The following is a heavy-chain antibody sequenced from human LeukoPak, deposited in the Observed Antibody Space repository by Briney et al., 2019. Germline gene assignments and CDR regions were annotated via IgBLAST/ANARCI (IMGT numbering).Heavy chain of an antibody. V-gene: IGHV3-64D*06. CDR3: VKGQGDY. CDR1: GFTFSTYG. CDR2: ITINGGST. Sequence: GSRRLSCSASGFTFSTYGMSWVRQAPGRGLEYVSAITINGGSTNYADSVKGRFTISRDNSKNTLYLQMSSLRAEDTAVYYCVKGQGDYWGQGTLVPVSS. J-gene: IGHJ4*02.